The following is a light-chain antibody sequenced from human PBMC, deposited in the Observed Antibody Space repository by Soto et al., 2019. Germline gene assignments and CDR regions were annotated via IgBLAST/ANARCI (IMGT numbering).Light chain of an antibody. Sequence: EIVLTQSPGTLSLFPGERATLSCRASQSLSTRYLAWYQQKPGQAPRLLIYGASSRATGIPDRFSGSGSGTDFTLTISSLQPEDFATYYCQQSHGIPYTFGQGTKLEIK. J-gene: IGKJ2*01. CDR2: GAS. CDR1: QSLSTRY. V-gene: IGKV3-20*01. CDR3: QQSHGIPYT.